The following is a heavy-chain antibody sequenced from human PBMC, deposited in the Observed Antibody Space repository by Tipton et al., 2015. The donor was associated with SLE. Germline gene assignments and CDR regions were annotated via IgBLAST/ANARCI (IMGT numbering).Heavy chain of an antibody. Sequence: LSLTCTVSGGSISSYYWSWIRQPPGKGLEWIGYIYYSGSTNYNPSLKSRVTMSVDTSKNQFSLKLSSVTAADTAVYYCARGPGGSFGYFQDWGQGTLVTVSS. CDR3: ARGPGGSFGYFQD. V-gene: IGHV4-59*01. CDR1: GGSISSYY. CDR2: IYYSGST. D-gene: IGHD3-22*01. J-gene: IGHJ1*01.